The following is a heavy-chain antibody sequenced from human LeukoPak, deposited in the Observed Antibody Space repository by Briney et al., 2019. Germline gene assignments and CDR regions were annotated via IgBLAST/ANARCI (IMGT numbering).Heavy chain of an antibody. Sequence: GGSLRLSCAASGFTFSSYAMSWVRQAPGQGLEWVSSISSSSSYIYYADSVKGRFTISRDNAKNSLYLQMNSLRAEDTAVYYCARDRLAPRIAAAGSRAFDIWGQGTMVTVSS. CDR3: ARDRLAPRIAAAGSRAFDI. D-gene: IGHD6-13*01. V-gene: IGHV3-21*01. J-gene: IGHJ3*02. CDR2: ISSSSSYI. CDR1: GFTFSSYA.